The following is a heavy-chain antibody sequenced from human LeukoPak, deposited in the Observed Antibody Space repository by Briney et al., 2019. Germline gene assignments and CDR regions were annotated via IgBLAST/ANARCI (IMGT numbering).Heavy chain of an antibody. J-gene: IGHJ3*02. CDR2: ISSTGRST. CDR3: ARGVTTAHDAFDI. CDR1: GFTFSNYW. V-gene: IGHV3-48*03. D-gene: IGHD1/OR15-1a*01. Sequence: QPGGSLRLSCVASGFTFSNYWMNWVRQAPGKGLEWVSYISSTGRSTYYPDSVKGRFTISRDNAENSLYLEMNSLRAEDTAFYYCARGVTTAHDAFDIWGQGTMVTVSS.